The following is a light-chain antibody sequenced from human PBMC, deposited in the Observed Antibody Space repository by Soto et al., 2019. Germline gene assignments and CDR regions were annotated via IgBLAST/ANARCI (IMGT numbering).Light chain of an antibody. J-gene: IGKJ1*01. CDR1: QGIRND. V-gene: IGKV1-17*01. CDR3: LQHNSYPRT. Sequence: DIQMTQSPSSLSASVGDSVTITCRASQGIRNDLGWYQQKPGQAPNRLIYAASRLKSGGPSRLNGSGSGTQFTLTLSSLQPEDFATYYCLQHNSYPRTFGQGTKVEIK. CDR2: AAS.